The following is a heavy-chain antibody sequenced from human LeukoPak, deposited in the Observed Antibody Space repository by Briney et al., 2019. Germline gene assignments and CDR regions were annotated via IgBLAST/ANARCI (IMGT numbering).Heavy chain of an antibody. V-gene: IGHV3-30-3*01. CDR2: ISYDGSNK. Sequence: PGGSLRLSCAASGFTFSSYAMHWVRQAPGKGLEWVAVISYDGSNKYYADSVKGRFTISRDNSKNTLCLQMNSLRAEDTAVYYCARDRTSSTSYYLFDYWGQGALVTVSS. CDR1: GFTFSSYA. CDR3: ARDRTSSTSYYLFDY. D-gene: IGHD2-2*01. J-gene: IGHJ4*02.